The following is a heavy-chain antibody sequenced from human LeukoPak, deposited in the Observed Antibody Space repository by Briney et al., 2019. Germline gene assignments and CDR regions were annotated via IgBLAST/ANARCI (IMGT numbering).Heavy chain of an antibody. CDR3: ARAGSTGINYFDY. CDR1: GGSISSGDHY. Sequence: SETLSLTCTVSGGSISSGDHYWSWIRQPPGKGLEWIGYIYYSGSTYYNPSLKSRVTISVDTSKNQFSLKLSSVTAADTAVYYCARAGSTGINYFDYWGQGTLVTVSS. V-gene: IGHV4-30-4*08. D-gene: IGHD2-2*01. J-gene: IGHJ4*02. CDR2: IYYSGST.